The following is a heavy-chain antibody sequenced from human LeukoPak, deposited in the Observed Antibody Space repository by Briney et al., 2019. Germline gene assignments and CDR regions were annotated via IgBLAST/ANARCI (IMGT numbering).Heavy chain of an antibody. CDR3: ARTLDYYFDY. CDR2: ISTGSSSI. V-gene: IGHV3-21*01. CDR1: GFTFSSYR. Sequence: PGGSLRLSCAASGFTFSSYRMNWVRQAPGKGLEWVSSISTGSSSIYYADSVKGRFTISRDNAKNSLYLQMNSLRAEDTAVYYCARTLDYYFDYWGQGTLVTVSS. D-gene: IGHD1-1*01. J-gene: IGHJ4*02.